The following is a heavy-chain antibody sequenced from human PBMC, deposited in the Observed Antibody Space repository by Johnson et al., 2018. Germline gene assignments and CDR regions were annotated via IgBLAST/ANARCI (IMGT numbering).Heavy chain of an antibody. Sequence: QVQLQESDPGLVKPSETLSLTCTVSGGSISSYYWNWIRQPPGKGLEWIGYIYYSGSTTYNPSLKSRVTISVDTSKNQFPLKLTSVTAADTAVYYWARGGYRYGYPPAYYYGMDVWGQGTTVTVSS. D-gene: IGHD5-18*01. CDR2: IYYSGST. J-gene: IGHJ6*02. CDR1: GGSISSYY. V-gene: IGHV4-59*01. CDR3: ARGGYRYGYPPAYYYGMDV.